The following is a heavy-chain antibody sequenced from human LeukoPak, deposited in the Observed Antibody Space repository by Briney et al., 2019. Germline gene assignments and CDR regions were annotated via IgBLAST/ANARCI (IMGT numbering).Heavy chain of an antibody. V-gene: IGHV3-30-3*01. Sequence: PGGSLRLSCAASGFTFSNYAMHWVRQAPGKGLEWVAVISYDGSSEYYADSVKGRFTISRDNSKNTLYLQMDSLRAEDTAVYYCARAPSRYFDWLLSYFDYWGQGTLVTVSS. D-gene: IGHD3-9*01. CDR2: ISYDGSSE. CDR1: GFTFSNYA. J-gene: IGHJ4*02. CDR3: ARAPSRYFDWLLSYFDY.